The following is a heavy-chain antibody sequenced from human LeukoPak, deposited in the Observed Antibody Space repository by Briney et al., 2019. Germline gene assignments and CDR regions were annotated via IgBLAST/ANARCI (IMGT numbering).Heavy chain of an antibody. J-gene: IGHJ6*03. Sequence: PSETLSLTCTVSGGSISSSSYYWGWIRQPPGKGLEWIGSIYYSGSTYYNPSLKSRVTISVDTSKNQFSLKLSSVTAADTAVYYCARDRGSVPAAPYYYYFYMDVWGKGTTVTVSS. CDR2: IYYSGST. CDR1: GGSISSSSYY. D-gene: IGHD2-2*01. CDR3: ARDRGSVPAAPYYYYFYMDV. V-gene: IGHV4-39*07.